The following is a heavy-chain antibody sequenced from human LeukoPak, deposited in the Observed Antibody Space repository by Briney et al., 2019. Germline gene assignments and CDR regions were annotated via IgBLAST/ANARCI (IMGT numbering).Heavy chain of an antibody. CDR3: ARARDSSSWYLY. Sequence: ASVKVSCKASGYTFTSYGISWVRQAPGQGLEWMGWISAYNGNTNYAQKLQGRVTMTRDTSTSTVYMELSSLRSEDTAVYYCARARDSSSWYLYWGQGTLVTVSS. CDR2: ISAYNGNT. V-gene: IGHV1-18*01. J-gene: IGHJ4*02. D-gene: IGHD6-13*01. CDR1: GYTFTSYG.